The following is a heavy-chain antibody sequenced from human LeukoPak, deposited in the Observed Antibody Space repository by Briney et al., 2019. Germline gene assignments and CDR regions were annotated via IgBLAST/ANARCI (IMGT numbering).Heavy chain of an antibody. Sequence: AGSLRLSCAASGFTFSSYAMNWVRQAPGKGLEWVSTISGSDGSTYYADSVKGRFTISRDKSKNTLYLQMSSLRAEDTAVYYCAKGGYDYVEIGYFDYWGQGALVTVSS. CDR2: ISGSDGST. V-gene: IGHV3-23*01. D-gene: IGHD5-12*01. J-gene: IGHJ4*02. CDR1: GFTFSSYA. CDR3: AKGGYDYVEIGYFDY.